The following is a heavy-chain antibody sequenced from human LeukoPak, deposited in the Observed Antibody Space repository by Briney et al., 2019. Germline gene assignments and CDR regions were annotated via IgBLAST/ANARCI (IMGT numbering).Heavy chain of an antibody. V-gene: IGHV4-59*01. CDR2: IYYSGST. Sequence: PSETLSLTCTVSGDSISSYYWSWIRQPPGKGLEWIGYIYYSGSTNYNPSLKSRVTISVDTSKNQFSLKLSSVTAADTAVYYCARENCSGGSCIIDYWGQGTLVTVSS. D-gene: IGHD2-15*01. CDR3: ARENCSGGSCIIDY. CDR1: GDSISSYY. J-gene: IGHJ4*02.